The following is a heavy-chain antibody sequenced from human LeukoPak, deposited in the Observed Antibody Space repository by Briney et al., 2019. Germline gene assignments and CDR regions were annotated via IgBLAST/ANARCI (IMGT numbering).Heavy chain of an antibody. CDR2: MNSISGNT. CDR3: ARNIAVAGTGFDY. D-gene: IGHD6-19*01. CDR1: GYTFTNYD. V-gene: IGHV1-8*01. J-gene: IGHJ4*02. Sequence: ASVKVSCKASGYTFTNYDINWVRQAPGQGLEWMGWMNSISGNTSYAQKFQGRVTMTRNTSISTAYVELSSLRSEDTAVYYCARNIAVAGTGFDYWGQGTLVTVSS.